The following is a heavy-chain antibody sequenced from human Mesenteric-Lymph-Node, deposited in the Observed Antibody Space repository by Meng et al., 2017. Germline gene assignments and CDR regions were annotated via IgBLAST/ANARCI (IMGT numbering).Heavy chain of an antibody. CDR2: IYYSGST. CDR1: GGSIRSGGYY. Sequence: GQLQAAVPVLVKPSEPSCLTSAGSGGSIRSGGYYWSWIRRHPGKGLEWIGYIYYSGSTYYNPSLKSLVTISVDTSKNQFSLKLSSVTAADTAVYYCARGHTSGYSGFDYWGQGTLVTVSS. J-gene: IGHJ4*02. V-gene: IGHV4-31*01. CDR3: ARGHTSGYSGFDY. D-gene: IGHD5-12*01.